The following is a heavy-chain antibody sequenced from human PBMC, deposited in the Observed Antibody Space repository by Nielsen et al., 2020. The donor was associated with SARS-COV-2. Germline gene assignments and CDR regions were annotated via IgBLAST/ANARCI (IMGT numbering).Heavy chain of an antibody. J-gene: IGHJ6*03. CDR1: GYTFTSYA. CDR3: ARDLVVGATTWYYMDV. CDR2: INAGNVNT. Sequence: SVKVSCKASGYTFTSYAMHWVRQAPGQRLEWMGWINAGNVNTKYSQKFQGRVTITRDTSASTAYMELSSLRSEDTAVYYCARDLVVGATTWYYMDVWGKGTTVTVSS. D-gene: IGHD1-26*01. V-gene: IGHV1-3*01.